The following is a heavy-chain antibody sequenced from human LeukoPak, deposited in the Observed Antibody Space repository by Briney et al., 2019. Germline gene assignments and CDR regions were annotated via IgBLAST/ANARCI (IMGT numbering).Heavy chain of an antibody. CDR3: ARASWSDYYDSSGYYDY. Sequence: ASVKVSCKASGYTFTGYYMHWVRQAPGQGLEWMGRINPNSGGTNYAQKFQGRVTMTRDTSISTAYMELSRLRSDDTAVYYCARASWSDYYDSSGYYDYWGQGTLVTVSS. J-gene: IGHJ4*02. D-gene: IGHD3-22*01. CDR2: INPNSGGT. CDR1: GYTFTGYY. V-gene: IGHV1-2*06.